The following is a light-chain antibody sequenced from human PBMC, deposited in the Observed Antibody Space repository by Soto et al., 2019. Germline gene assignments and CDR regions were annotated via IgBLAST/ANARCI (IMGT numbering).Light chain of an antibody. J-gene: IGKJ1*01. CDR1: QSVLYSSNNKNY. Sequence: DIVMTQSPDSLAVSLGERATINCKSSQSVLYSSNNKNYLAWYQQKPGQPPKLLIYWASTRESGVPDRFSGSGSGTDFTLTTSSLQDEDVAVDYCQQYYRPWTFGQGTKVEIK. CDR2: WAS. CDR3: QQYYRPWT. V-gene: IGKV4-1*01.